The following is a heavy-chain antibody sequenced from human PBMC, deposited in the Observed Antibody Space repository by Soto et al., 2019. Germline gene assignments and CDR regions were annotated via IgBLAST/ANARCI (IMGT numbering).Heavy chain of an antibody. CDR2: INPNTGGT. V-gene: IGHV1-2*02. Sequence: GASVKVSCKASGYTFTGYYMHWVRQAPGEGLEWMGWINPNTGGTNYAQKFQGRVTMTRDTSISTAYMGLGRLISDDSAVYFCAREGRDDYNYDFFDYWGQGTLVTVSS. CDR3: AREGRDDYNYDFFDY. J-gene: IGHJ4*02. D-gene: IGHD4-4*01. CDR1: GYTFTGYY.